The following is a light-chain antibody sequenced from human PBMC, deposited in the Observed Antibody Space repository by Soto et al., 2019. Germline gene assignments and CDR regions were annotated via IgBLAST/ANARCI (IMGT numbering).Light chain of an antibody. J-gene: IGKJ1*01. CDR2: KAS. CDR1: QTISSW. V-gene: IGKV1-5*03. CDR3: QRYNSYSAA. Sequence: DIQMTQSPSTLSGSVGDRVTITCRASQTISSWLAWYQQKPGKAHKLRIYKASTLKSGVPSRFSGSGSGTEFTLTISSLQPDDFATYYCQRYNSYSAAFGQGTKVELK.